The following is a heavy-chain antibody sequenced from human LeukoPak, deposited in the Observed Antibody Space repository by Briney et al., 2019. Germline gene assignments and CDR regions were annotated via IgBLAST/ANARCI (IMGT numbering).Heavy chain of an antibody. CDR3: ARATFYFYMDV. J-gene: IGHJ6*03. Sequence: SDTLSLTCTVAGGYITTYYWTWIRQTPGKGLEWIGYIYYGGNTNYNPSLNSRVTISVDTSKSQISLNLSSVTAADTATYYCARATFYFYMDVWGKGPTVIVSS. CDR2: IYYGGNT. CDR1: GGYITTYY. V-gene: IGHV4-59*07.